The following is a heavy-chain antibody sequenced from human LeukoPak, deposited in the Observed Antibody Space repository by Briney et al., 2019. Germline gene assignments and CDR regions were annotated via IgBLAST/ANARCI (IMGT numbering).Heavy chain of an antibody. CDR3: ARGRTYYYGSGSYNRDDKRIFDY. V-gene: IGHV4-34*01. J-gene: IGHJ4*02. D-gene: IGHD3-10*01. Sequence: NPSETLSLTCAVYGGSFSGYYWSWIRQPPGKGLEWIGEINHSGSTNYNPSLKSRVTISVDTSKNQFSLKLSSVTAADTAVYYCARGRTYYYGSGSYNRDDKRIFDYWGQGTLVTVSS. CDR2: INHSGST. CDR1: GGSFSGYY.